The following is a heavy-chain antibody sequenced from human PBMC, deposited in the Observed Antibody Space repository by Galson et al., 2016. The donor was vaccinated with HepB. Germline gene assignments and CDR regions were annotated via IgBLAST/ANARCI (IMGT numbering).Heavy chain of an antibody. CDR2: ITSDVTIA. D-gene: IGHD2-8*02. Sequence: SLRLSCAASGFAFSSHWMHWVRQDLGKGLVWVLRITSDVTIANYADSVKGRFTISRDNAKNNMYLQMNSQRADDTAVYYCARDHSVEYATAYNWFDPWGQGTLVTVSS. CDR3: ARDHSVEYATAYNWFDP. CDR1: GFAFSSHW. V-gene: IGHV3-74*01. J-gene: IGHJ5*02.